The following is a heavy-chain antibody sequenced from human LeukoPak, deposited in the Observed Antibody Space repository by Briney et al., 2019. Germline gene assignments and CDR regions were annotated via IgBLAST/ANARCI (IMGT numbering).Heavy chain of an antibody. CDR2: IWYDGSNK. J-gene: IGHJ5*02. V-gene: IGHV3-33*06. CDR3: AKEVPYDSSGYYPSNWFDP. CDR1: GFTFSSYG. D-gene: IGHD3-22*01. Sequence: PGGSLRLSCAASGFTFSSYGMHWVRQAPGKGLEWVAVIWYDGSNKYYADSVKGRFTISRDNSKNTLYLQMNSLRAEDTAVYYCAKEVPYDSSGYYPSNWFDPWGQGTLVTVSS.